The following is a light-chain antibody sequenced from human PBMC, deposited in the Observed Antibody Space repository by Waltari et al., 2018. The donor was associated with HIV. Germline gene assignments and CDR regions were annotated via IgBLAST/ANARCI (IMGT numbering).Light chain of an antibody. CDR1: GSNIGAGYD. CDR2: DNT. V-gene: IGLV1-40*01. Sequence: QSVLTQPPSVSGAPGQRVTISCSGSGSNIGAGYDVHWYQQLPGSAPKLLIYDNTKRPSGVPDRVSGSKSGTSASLASTGLQAEDEADYYCQSYDSSLRGVFGGGTKLTVL. J-gene: IGLJ3*02. CDR3: QSYDSSLRGV.